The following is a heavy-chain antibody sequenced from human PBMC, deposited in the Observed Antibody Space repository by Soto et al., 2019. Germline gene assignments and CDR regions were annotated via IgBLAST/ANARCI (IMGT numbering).Heavy chain of an antibody. V-gene: IGHV3-23*01. CDR1: GFTFSSYA. Sequence: GSLRLSCAASGFTFSSYAMSWVRQAPGKGLEWVSAISGSGGSTYYADSVKGRFTISRGNSKNTLYLQMNSLRAEDTAVYYCAKGPNYDYVWGSYRYPDYWGQGTLVTVSS. J-gene: IGHJ4*02. D-gene: IGHD3-16*02. CDR3: AKGPNYDYVWGSYRYPDY. CDR2: ISGSGGST.